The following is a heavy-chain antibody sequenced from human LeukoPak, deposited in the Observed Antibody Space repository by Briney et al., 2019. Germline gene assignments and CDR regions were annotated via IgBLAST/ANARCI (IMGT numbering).Heavy chain of an antibody. CDR1: TFTFSSYD. CDR3: ARDLVSGAYTFDF. Sequence: GGSLRLSCTASTFTFSSYDINWVRQAPGRGLEWLSYISSSGITKYYADSVKGRFIISRDNARNSVYLQMNSLRAGDTAVYYCARDLVSGAYTFDFWGHGTMVTVSS. J-gene: IGHJ3*01. CDR2: ISSSGITK. D-gene: IGHD3-16*01. V-gene: IGHV3-48*03.